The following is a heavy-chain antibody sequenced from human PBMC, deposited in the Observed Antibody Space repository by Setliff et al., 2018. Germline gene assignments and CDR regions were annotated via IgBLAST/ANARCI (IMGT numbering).Heavy chain of an antibody. CDR1: GDSFSNYA. Sequence: GASVKVSCKASGDSFSNYAISWVRQAPGQGLEWMGGLIPMFGTPGYAQKFQDRVTITTDESTSTAYMELNSLTSDDTAVYYCARAGRNNYDSSGYYYDLYYYNYMDVWGKGTTVTVSS. V-gene: IGHV1-69*05. CDR3: ARAGRNNYDSSGYYYDLYYYNYMDV. J-gene: IGHJ6*03. CDR2: LIPMFGTP. D-gene: IGHD3-22*01.